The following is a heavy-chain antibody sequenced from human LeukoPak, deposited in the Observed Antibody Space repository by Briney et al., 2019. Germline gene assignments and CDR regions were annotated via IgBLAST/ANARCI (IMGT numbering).Heavy chain of an antibody. CDR3: AREMDAHPRIVV. CDR1: GGSFSGYY. Sequence: SETLSLTCAVYGGSFSGYYWNWIRQPPGEGLEWIGEINHSGSTNYNPSLKSRVTISVDTSKNQFSLNLNSVTAADTAVYYCAREMDAHPRIVVWGQGTLVTVSS. V-gene: IGHV4-34*01. J-gene: IGHJ1*01. CDR2: INHSGST. D-gene: IGHD2-21*01.